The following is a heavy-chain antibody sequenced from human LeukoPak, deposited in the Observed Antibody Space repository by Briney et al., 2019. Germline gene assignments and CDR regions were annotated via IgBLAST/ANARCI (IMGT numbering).Heavy chain of an antibody. Sequence: SETLSLTCTVSGGSISSGDYYWSWIRQPPGKGLEWIGYIYYSGSTYHNPSLKSRVTISVDTSKNQFSLKLSSVTAADTAVYYCARDQDYDVYAFDIWGQGTMVTVSS. CDR3: ARDQDYDVYAFDI. CDR1: GGSISSGDYY. J-gene: IGHJ3*02. CDR2: IYYSGST. V-gene: IGHV4-30-4*01. D-gene: IGHD3/OR15-3a*01.